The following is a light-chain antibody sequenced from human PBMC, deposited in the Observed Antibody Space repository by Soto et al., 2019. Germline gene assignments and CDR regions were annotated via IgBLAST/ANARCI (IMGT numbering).Light chain of an antibody. J-gene: IGKJ2*01. CDR1: QSVSSAY. CDR3: QQSGSSFYT. V-gene: IGKV3-20*01. CDR2: VAS. Sequence: EIVLTQSPGTLSLSPGERATLSCRASQSVSSAYLAWYQQIPGQAPRLLIYVASSRATGIPDRFSGSGSGTDFTLTISGLEPEEFAVYYCQQSGSSFYTFGQGTKLESK.